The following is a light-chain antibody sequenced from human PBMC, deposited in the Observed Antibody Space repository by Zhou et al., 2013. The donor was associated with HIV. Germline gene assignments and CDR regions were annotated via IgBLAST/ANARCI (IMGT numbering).Light chain of an antibody. CDR1: QGISSA. Sequence: AIQLTQSPSSLSASVGDRVTITCRASQGISSALAWYQQKPGKAPKLLIYDASSLESGVPSRFSGSGSGTDFTLTINSLQPEDFATYYCQQFNTYRISFGGGTKVEIK. CDR3: QQFNTYRIS. J-gene: IGKJ4*01. V-gene: IGKV1-13*02. CDR2: DAS.